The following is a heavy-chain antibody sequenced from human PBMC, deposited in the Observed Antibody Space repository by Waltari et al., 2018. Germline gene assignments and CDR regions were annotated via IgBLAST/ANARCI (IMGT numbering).Heavy chain of an antibody. D-gene: IGHD3-10*01. CDR2: IYYSGST. J-gene: IGHJ4*02. V-gene: IGHV4-39*02. Sequence: QLQLQESGPGLVKPSETLSLTCTVSGGSISSSSYYWGWIRQPPGKGLEWIGSIYYSGSTYSTPSLKSRVTISVDTSKNQFSLKLSSVTAADTAVYYCVRDDLLLWFGEAGFDYWGQGTLVTVSS. CDR3: VRDDLLLWFGEAGFDY. CDR1: GGSISSSSYY.